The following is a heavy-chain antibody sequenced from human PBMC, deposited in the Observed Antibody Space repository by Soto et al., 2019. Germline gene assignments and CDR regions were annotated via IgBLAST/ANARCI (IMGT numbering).Heavy chain of an antibody. J-gene: IGHJ4*02. CDR1: GYTFTSYG. Sequence: ASVKVSCKTSGYTFTSYGFSWVRQAPGQGLEWMGWISPYNGNRNYAQKFQGRVTMTTDTSTSTAYMELRSLTSDDMAVYYCARDRIAEAGHFDYWGQGTLVTVS. V-gene: IGHV1-18*03. D-gene: IGHD6-13*01. CDR2: ISPYNGNR. CDR3: ARDRIAEAGHFDY.